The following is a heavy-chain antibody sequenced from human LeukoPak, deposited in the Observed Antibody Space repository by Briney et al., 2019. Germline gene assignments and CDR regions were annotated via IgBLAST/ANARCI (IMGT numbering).Heavy chain of an antibody. CDR3: ARGPYYYDSSGYYRTRYFDY. CDR2: IIPIFGTA. D-gene: IGHD3-22*01. CDR1: GGTFSSYA. V-gene: IGHV1-69*01. Sequence: AVKVSCKASGGTFSSYAISWVRQAPGQGLEWMGGIIPIFGTANYAQKFQGRVTITADESTSTAYMELSSLRSEDTAVYYCARGPYYYDSSGYYRTRYFDYWGQGTLVSV. J-gene: IGHJ4*02.